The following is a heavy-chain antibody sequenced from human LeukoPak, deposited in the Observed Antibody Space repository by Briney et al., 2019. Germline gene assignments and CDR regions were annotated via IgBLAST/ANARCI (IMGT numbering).Heavy chain of an antibody. CDR2: IKQDGSEK. J-gene: IGHJ5*02. Sequence: GGSLRLSCAASGFTFSSYWMSWVRQAPGKGLEWVANIKQDGSEKYYVDSVKGRFTISRDNAKNSLYLQVNSLRAEDTAVYYCVRGVGVSRFNYFDPWGQGTLVTVSS. CDR1: GFTFSSYW. CDR3: VRGVGVSRFNYFDP. V-gene: IGHV3-7*02. D-gene: IGHD3-3*01.